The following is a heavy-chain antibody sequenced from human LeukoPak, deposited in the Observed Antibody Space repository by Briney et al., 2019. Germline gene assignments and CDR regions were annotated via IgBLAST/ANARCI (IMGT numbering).Heavy chain of an antibody. CDR2: INGDGSST. Sequence: PGGSLRLSCAASGFTLSYYWMHWVRQGPGKGLGWVSTINGDGSSTNYADSVKGRFTISRDNAKNTLYLEMNSLRVEDTAVYYCARDPRNKGFDPWGQGTLVTVPS. CDR3: ARDPRNKGFDP. D-gene: IGHD1/OR15-1a*01. V-gene: IGHV3-74*01. CDR1: GFTLSYYW. J-gene: IGHJ5*02.